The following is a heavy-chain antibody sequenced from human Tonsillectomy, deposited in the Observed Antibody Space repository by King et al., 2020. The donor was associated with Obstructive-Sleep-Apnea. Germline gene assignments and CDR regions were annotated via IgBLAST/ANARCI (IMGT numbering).Heavy chain of an antibody. Sequence: QLQESGPGLVKPSGTLSLTCAVSGGSISSSNWWSWVRQPPGKGLEWIGEIYHSGSTNYNPSLKSRVTISVDKSKNQFSLKLSSVPAADTAVYYCARAPPVLQYSSGEDYWGQGTLVTVSS. J-gene: IGHJ4*02. V-gene: IGHV4-4*02. CDR2: IYHSGST. CDR1: GGSISSSNW. D-gene: IGHD6-19*01. CDR3: ARAPPVLQYSSGEDY.